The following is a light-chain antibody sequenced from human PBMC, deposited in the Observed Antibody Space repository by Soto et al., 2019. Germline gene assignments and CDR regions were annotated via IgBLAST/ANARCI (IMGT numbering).Light chain of an antibody. V-gene: IGLV2-14*01. CDR3: SSYTSSTTLV. CDR1: SSDVGGYNY. CDR2: EVS. J-gene: IGLJ2*01. Sequence: QSALTQPASVSGSPGQSITISCTGTSSDVGGYNYVSWYQQHPGKAPKLMSYEVSNRPSGVSNRFSGSKSGNTASLTISGLQAEDEGDYHCSSYTSSTTLVFGGGTKVTVL.